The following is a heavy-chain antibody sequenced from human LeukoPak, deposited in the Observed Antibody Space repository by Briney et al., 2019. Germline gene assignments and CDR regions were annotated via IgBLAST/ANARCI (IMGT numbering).Heavy chain of an antibody. D-gene: IGHD3-9*01. CDR2: ISSSSSYI. CDR3: AKGRWGLTINNFDI. V-gene: IGHV3-21*04. CDR1: GFTFSSYS. Sequence: GGSLRLSCAASGFTFSSYSMNWVRQAPGKGLEWVSSISSSSSYIYYADSVKGRFTISRDNAKNSLYLQMNSLGGEDTAVYYCAKGRWGLTINNFDIWGQGRMVTVSS. J-gene: IGHJ3*02.